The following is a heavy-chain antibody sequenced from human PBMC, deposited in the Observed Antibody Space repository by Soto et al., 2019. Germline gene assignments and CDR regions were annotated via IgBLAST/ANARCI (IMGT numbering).Heavy chain of an antibody. CDR1: GFRFSSYS. CDR3: AVGIAVARGYFDL. CDR2: IDHSSSSV. D-gene: IGHD6-19*01. J-gene: IGHJ2*01. Sequence: EVQLVESGGGLVQPGGSLRLSCAASGFRFSSYSMNWVRQAPGKGPEWVSYIDHSSSSVRYVDSVEGRFTISRDNAKDSLSLQMNSLRVEDTTMDYCAVGIAVARGYFDLWGRGTLVTVSS. V-gene: IGHV3-48*04.